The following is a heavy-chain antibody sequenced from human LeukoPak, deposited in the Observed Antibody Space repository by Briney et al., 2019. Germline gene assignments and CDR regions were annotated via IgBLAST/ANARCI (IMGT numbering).Heavy chain of an antibody. D-gene: IGHD3-22*01. CDR2: ISYDGSNK. Sequence: PGRSLRLSCAASGFTFSSYAMHWVRQAPGKGLEWVAVISYDGSNKYYADSVKGRFTISRDNSNNTLYLQMNSPRAEDTAVYYCAKDYYDSSGYCESFDYWGQGTLVSVSS. CDR1: GFTFSSYA. CDR3: AKDYYDSSGYCESFDY. J-gene: IGHJ4*02. V-gene: IGHV3-30-3*01.